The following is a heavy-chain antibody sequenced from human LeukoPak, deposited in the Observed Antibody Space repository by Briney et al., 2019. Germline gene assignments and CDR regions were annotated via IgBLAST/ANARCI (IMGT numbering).Heavy chain of an antibody. CDR2: IGMRGRT. V-gene: IGHV3-23*01. D-gene: IGHD3-10*01. Sequence: GGSLRLSCAASGFTFSNSDMSWVRQAPGKGLEWVSAIGMRGRTFYADSVKGRFTISRDNSKSTLSLQMDSLTAEDTAVYYCAKERRLSGSIADYWGQGTLVTVSS. CDR3: AKERRLSGSIADY. J-gene: IGHJ4*02. CDR1: GFTFSNSD.